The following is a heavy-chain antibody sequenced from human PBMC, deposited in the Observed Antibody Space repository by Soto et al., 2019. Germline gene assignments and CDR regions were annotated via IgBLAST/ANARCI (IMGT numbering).Heavy chain of an antibody. CDR3: ARDARELLDHYFDY. D-gene: IGHD1-26*01. V-gene: IGHV3-48*03. J-gene: IGHJ4*02. Sequence: GASLRLSCAASGFSLSSYEMNWVRQAPGKGLDWVSYISSGGNKVYYADSVKGRFTISRDSAKNSVYLQMNSLRAEDTAVYYCARDARELLDHYFDYWGQGTLVTVSS. CDR2: ISSGGNKV. CDR1: GFSLSSYE.